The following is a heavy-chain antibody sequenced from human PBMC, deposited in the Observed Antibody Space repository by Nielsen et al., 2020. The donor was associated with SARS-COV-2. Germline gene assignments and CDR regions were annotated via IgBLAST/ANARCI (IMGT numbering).Heavy chain of an antibody. Sequence: SCSASGFTFSSYGMHWVRQAPGKGLEWVAVIWYDGSNKYYADSVKGRFTISRDNSKNSLYLQMNSLRAEDTALYYCAKDLKRQLWLPFDYWGQGTLVTVSS. D-gene: IGHD5-18*01. V-gene: IGHV3-33*06. J-gene: IGHJ4*02. CDR1: GFTFSSYG. CDR2: IWYDGSNK. CDR3: AKDLKRQLWLPFDY.